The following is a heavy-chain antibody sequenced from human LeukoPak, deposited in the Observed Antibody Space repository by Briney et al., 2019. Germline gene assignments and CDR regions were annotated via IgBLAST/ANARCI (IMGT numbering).Heavy chain of an antibody. CDR1: GYTFTGYY. J-gene: IGHJ3*01. CDR3: VTSVDTAMYDAFAF. CDR2: VNPNGGGT. D-gene: IGHD5-18*01. Sequence: ASVKVSCKASGYTFTGYYIHWVRQSTGLGLERMVCVNPNGGGTNYAQKFQGRVTMTRDTSISTAYVELSRLRSDDAAVYYCVTSVDTAMYDAFAFWGQGTMVTVSS. V-gene: IGHV1-2*02.